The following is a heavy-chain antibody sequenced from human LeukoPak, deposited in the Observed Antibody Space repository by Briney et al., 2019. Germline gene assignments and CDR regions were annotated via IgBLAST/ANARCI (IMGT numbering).Heavy chain of an antibody. CDR1: GFTFTSSA. J-gene: IGHJ4*02. Sequence: GGSLRLSCAASGFTFTSSAMSWVRPAPGKGLEWVSAVSGSGAGTYYADSVKGRFTVSRDNSKNTLYLQMNTLRAEDTAIYYCAKNPSAYCGGDCYSDYWGQGTLVTVSS. CDR2: VSGSGAGT. CDR3: AKNPSAYCGGDCYSDY. D-gene: IGHD2-21*01. V-gene: IGHV3-23*01.